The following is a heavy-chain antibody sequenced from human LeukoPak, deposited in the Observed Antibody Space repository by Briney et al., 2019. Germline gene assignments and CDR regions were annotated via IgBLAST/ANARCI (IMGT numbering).Heavy chain of an antibody. CDR3: AREILRFDI. J-gene: IGHJ3*02. V-gene: IGHV7-4-1*02. CDR1: GYSFNSQG. Sequence: ASVKVSCKASGYSFNSQGMNWLRQAPGQGLEWMGWINTHSGKPTYAQGFTGRFVFSVDSSVRTVYLQISSLLPEDTAMYYCAREILRFDIWGQGTMVTVSS. CDR2: INTHSGKP.